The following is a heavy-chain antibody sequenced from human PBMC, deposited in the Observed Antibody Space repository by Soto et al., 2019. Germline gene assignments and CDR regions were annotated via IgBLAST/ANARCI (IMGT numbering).Heavy chain of an antibody. CDR2: IIPIFGTA. J-gene: IGHJ5*02. V-gene: IGHV1-69*13. D-gene: IGHD3-3*01. CDR1: GGTFSSYA. Sequence: VASVKVSCKASGGTFSSYAISWVRQAPGQGLEWMGGIIPIFGTANYAQKFQGRVTITADESTSTAYMELSSLRSEDTAVYYCARGVGITIFDWFDPWGHGTLVTVSS. CDR3: ARGVGITIFDWFDP.